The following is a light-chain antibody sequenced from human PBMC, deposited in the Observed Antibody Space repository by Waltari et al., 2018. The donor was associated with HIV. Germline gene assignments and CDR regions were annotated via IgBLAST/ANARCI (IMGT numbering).Light chain of an antibody. V-gene: IGLV2-8*01. CDR2: EVS. J-gene: IGLJ2*01. Sequence: QSALTQPPSASGSPGQSVTISCTGTSSDVGGYNYVSWYQQHPGKAPKLMIYEVSKRPTGVPDRFSGAWSSNAASLIVSGLQAEDEADYYCSSYTGSDNWVVGGGTKLTVL. CDR1: SSDVGGYNY. CDR3: SSYTGSDNWV.